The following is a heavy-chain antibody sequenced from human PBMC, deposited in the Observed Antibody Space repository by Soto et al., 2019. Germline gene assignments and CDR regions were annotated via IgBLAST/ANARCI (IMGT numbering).Heavy chain of an antibody. CDR3: AGTTSHYWYYMDV. CDR1: GDSVSSNSAA. V-gene: IGHV6-1*01. Sequence: SQTLSLTCAISGDSVSSNSAAWNWIRQSPSRGLEWLGRTYYRSRWYNDYAVSVKSRITIDPDTSRNQFSLQLTSVTPEDTALYYCAGTTSHYWYYMDVWGNGTTVTVSS. D-gene: IGHD1-7*01. J-gene: IGHJ6*03. CDR2: TYYRSRWYN.